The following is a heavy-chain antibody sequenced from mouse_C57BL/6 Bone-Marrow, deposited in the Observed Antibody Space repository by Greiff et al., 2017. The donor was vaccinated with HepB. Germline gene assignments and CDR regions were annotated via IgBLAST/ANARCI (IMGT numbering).Heavy chain of an antibody. CDR1: GFTFSDYY. CDR2: ISNGGGST. CDR3: ARDYYGSSGFDY. Sequence: ESGGGLVQPGGSLKLSCAASGFTFSDYYMYWVRQTPEKRLEWVAYISNGGGSTYYPDTVKGRFTISRDNAKNTLYLQMSRLKSEDTAMYYCARDYYGSSGFDYWGQGTTLTVSS. V-gene: IGHV5-12*01. D-gene: IGHD1-1*01. J-gene: IGHJ2*01.